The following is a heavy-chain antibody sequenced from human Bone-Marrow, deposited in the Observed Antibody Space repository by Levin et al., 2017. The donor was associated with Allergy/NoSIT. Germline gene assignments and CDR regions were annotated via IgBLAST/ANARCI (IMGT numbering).Heavy chain of an antibody. CDR3: ARVDYYDSSGYFSI. CDR2: ISSYNGNT. Sequence: AASVKVSCKASGYTFSLYGITWVRQAPGQGLEWMGWISSYNGNTDYAQNLQGRVTMTTDTSTSTVHMELRSLTSDDTAVYYCARVDYYDSSGYFSIWGQGTLVTVSS. V-gene: IGHV1-18*01. J-gene: IGHJ4*02. CDR1: GYTFSLYG. D-gene: IGHD3-22*01.